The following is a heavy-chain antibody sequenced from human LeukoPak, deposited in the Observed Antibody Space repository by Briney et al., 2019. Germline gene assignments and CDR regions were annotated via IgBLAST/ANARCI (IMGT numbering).Heavy chain of an antibody. CDR3: ARGSGSYLFYYFDY. CDR1: GGTFNSYA. D-gene: IGHD1-26*01. V-gene: IGHV1-69*13. J-gene: IGHJ4*02. Sequence: SVKVSCKASGGTFNSYAISWVRQAPGQGLEWMGGIIPIFGTANYAQKFQGRVTITADESTSTAYMELSSLRSEDTAVYYCARGSGSYLFYYFDYWGQGTLVTVSS. CDR2: IIPIFGTA.